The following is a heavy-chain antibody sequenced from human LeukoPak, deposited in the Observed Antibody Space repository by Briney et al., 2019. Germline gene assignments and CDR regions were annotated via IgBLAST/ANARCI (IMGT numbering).Heavy chain of an antibody. CDR2: IYSGGST. CDR3: ARGLDSYSSSSY. J-gene: IGHJ4*02. CDR1: GFTVSSNY. D-gene: IGHD6-6*01. Sequence: GGSLRLSCAASGFTVSSNYMSWVRQAPGKGLEWVSVIYSGGSTYYADSVKGRFTISRDNSKNTLYLQMDSLRPEDTAVYYCARGLDSYSSSSYWGQGTLVTVSS. V-gene: IGHV3-53*05.